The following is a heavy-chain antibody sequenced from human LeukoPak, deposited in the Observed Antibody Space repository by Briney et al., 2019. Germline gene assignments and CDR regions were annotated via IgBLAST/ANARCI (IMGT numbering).Heavy chain of an antibody. D-gene: IGHD1-7*01. CDR3: ASITGTTGPVFY. Sequence: SETLSLTCIVSGDSIRSYYWNWIRQAPGKALEWIGHIHNNGDIAYNFSLKSRVTISMDTSKNQFSLKLSSVTAADTAVYYCASITGTTGPVFYWGQGTLVTVSS. J-gene: IGHJ4*02. CDR1: GDSIRSYY. V-gene: IGHV4-59*01. CDR2: IHNNGDI.